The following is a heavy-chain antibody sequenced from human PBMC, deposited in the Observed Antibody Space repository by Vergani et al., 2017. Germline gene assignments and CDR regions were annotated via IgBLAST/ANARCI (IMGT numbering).Heavy chain of an antibody. D-gene: IGHD2-15*01. V-gene: IGHV3-30*02. CDR1: GFTFNSYS. CDR2: IRSDESRR. Sequence: QVQLVESGGGVVQRGGSLRLSCAASGFTFNSYSMHWVRQAPGKGLEWVASIRSDESRRYYGDSMEGPFTISRDNSKNTLYLQMKSLRPEDTAVYYCAKEGGGYCSGGTCYPEYWGQGTLVIVSS. CDR3: AKEGGGYCSGGTCYPEY. J-gene: IGHJ4*02.